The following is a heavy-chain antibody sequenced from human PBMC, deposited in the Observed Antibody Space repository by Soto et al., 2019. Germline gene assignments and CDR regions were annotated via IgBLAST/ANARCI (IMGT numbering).Heavy chain of an antibody. CDR3: AKDLFPTSVQRFFFES. D-gene: IGHD2-21*01. Sequence: EVKLLESVGGLVQPGWSLRLSCAASGFMFRTYAMTWVRQAPGRGLEWGSTILHDENPFYTDSVKGRYTISRDNVRGTLYLQMNGLSDEDAALYYCAKDLFPTSVQRFFFESWGQGNLGTVSS. CDR1: GFMFRTYA. J-gene: IGHJ4*02. CDR2: ILHDENP. V-gene: IGHV3-23*01.